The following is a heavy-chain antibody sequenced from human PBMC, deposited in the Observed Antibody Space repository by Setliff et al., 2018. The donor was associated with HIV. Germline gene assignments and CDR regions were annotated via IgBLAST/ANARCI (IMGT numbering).Heavy chain of an antibody. Sequence: LSLTCAASGFTFSNYWMTWVRQAPGKGLEWVANINQDGSEQNFVDSVTGRFTISRDNAKNSLYVQMNSLRVDDTAVYYCVRGKNWLDPWGQGTLVTVS. CDR3: VRGKNWLDP. CDR2: INQDGSEQ. J-gene: IGHJ5*02. CDR1: GFTFSNYW. V-gene: IGHV3-7*03.